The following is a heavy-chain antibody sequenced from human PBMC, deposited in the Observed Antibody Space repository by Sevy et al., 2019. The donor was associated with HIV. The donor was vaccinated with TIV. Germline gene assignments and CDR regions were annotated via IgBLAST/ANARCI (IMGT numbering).Heavy chain of an antibody. CDR2: ISPHTGDT. D-gene: IGHD2-15*01. CDR1: GYTFSIYR. CDR3: ARAFCTSGRCYSLAY. Sequence: ASVKVSCKVSGYTFSIYRITWVRQAPGQGLEWMGWISPHTGDTKFAENFQDRVTMSTDTSTATAYMELSSLRSDDTAVYHCARAFCTSGRCYSLAYWGQGTLVTVSS. J-gene: IGHJ4*02. V-gene: IGHV1-18*01.